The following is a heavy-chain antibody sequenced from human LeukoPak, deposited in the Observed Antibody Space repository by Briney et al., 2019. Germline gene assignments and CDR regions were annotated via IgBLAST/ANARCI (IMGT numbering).Heavy chain of an antibody. V-gene: IGHV3-23*01. D-gene: IGHD3-10*01. CDR2: ISGSGGST. J-gene: IGHJ4*02. CDR3: AKDASITMIRGVIRPLDY. CDR1: GFTFSSYG. Sequence: PGGSLRLSCAASGFTFSSYGMSWVRQAPGKGLEWVSGISGSGGSTYYADSVKGRFTISRDNSKNTLYLQMNSLRAEDTAVYYCAKDASITMIRGVIRPLDYWGQGTLITVSS.